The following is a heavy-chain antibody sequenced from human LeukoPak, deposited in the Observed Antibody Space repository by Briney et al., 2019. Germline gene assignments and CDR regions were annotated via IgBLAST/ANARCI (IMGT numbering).Heavy chain of an antibody. V-gene: IGHV4-31*03. CDR3: ARIDRSTGFDY. D-gene: IGHD1-14*01. CDR1: GGSISSGGYY. Sequence: PSETLSLTCTVSGGSISSGGYYWSWIRQHPGKGLEWIGYIYNSGSTYYNPSLKSRITISVDTSENQFSLQLSSVTAADTAVYYCARIDRSTGFDYWGQGTLVTVSS. CDR2: IYNSGST. J-gene: IGHJ4*02.